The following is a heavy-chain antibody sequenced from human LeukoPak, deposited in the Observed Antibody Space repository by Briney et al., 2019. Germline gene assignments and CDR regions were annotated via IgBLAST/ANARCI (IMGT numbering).Heavy chain of an antibody. D-gene: IGHD3-9*01. CDR3: ARDRIRAVGLRYFDWLLSVGAFDI. CDR2: ISYDGSNK. Sequence: GRSLRLSCAASGFTLSSYAMHWVRQAPGKGLEWVAVISYDGSNKYYADSVKGRFTISRDNSKNTLYLQMNSLRAEDTAVYYCARDRIRAVGLRYFDWLLSVGAFDIWGQGTMVTVSS. J-gene: IGHJ3*02. CDR1: GFTLSSYA. V-gene: IGHV3-30-3*01.